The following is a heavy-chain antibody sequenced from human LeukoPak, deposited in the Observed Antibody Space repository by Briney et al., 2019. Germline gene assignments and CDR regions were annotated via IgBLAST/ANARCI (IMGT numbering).Heavy chain of an antibody. Sequence: GGSLRLSCAASGFTFSGYAMSWVRQAPGKGLEWVSAISGSGGSTYYADSVKGRFTISRDNSKNTLYLQMNSLRAEDTAVYYCAKDRDYYYYYMDVWGKGTTVTVSS. CDR1: GFTFSGYA. CDR3: AKDRDYYYYYMDV. V-gene: IGHV3-23*01. J-gene: IGHJ6*03. CDR2: ISGSGGST.